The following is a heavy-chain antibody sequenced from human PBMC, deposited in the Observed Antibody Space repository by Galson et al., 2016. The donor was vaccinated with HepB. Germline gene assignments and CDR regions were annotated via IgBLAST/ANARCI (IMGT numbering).Heavy chain of an antibody. CDR2: IYWDAEK. Sequence: PALVKPTQTLTLTCSFSGFSLSTSGVGVAWIRQPPGKALEWLAFIYWDAEKRYSPSLKSRLTISKDTSKNQVVLTMTNMDTVDTATYFCAHEGWLQSGYDACDIWGQGTMVTVSS. J-gene: IGHJ3*02. CDR3: AHEGWLQSGYDACDI. D-gene: IGHD5-24*01. V-gene: IGHV2-5*02. CDR1: GFSLSTSGVG.